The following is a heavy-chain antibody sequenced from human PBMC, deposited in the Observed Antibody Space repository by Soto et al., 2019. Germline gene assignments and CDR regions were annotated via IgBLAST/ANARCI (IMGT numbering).Heavy chain of an antibody. Sequence: PAGSLGLSCAACGFSVRVYWIHWVRQAPGKGLVWVSRTNGDGSTTSYADSVKGRFTISRDNAKHTLYLQMNSLRAEDTAVYYCARGFSSSWYVVYWGQGTLVTVSS. D-gene: IGHD6-13*01. J-gene: IGHJ4*02. CDR3: ARGFSSSWYVVY. CDR1: GFSVRVYW. V-gene: IGHV3-74*01. CDR2: TNGDGSTT.